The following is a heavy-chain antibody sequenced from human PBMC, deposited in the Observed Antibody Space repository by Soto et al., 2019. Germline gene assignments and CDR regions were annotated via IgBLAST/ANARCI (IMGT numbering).Heavy chain of an antibody. D-gene: IGHD3-22*01. CDR3: ATEWPYDSSGYYNWFDP. CDR2: FDPEDGET. CDR1: GYTLTELS. V-gene: IGHV1-24*01. Sequence: ASVKVSCKVSGYTLTELSMHWVRQAPGKGLEWMGGFDPEDGETINAQKFQGRVTMTEDTSTDTAYMELSSLRSEDTAVYYCATEWPYDSSGYYNWFDPWGQGTLVTVSS. J-gene: IGHJ5*02.